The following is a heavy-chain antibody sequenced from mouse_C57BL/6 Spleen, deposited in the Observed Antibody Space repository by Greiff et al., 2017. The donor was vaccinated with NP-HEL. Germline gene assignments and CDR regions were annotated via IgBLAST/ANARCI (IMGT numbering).Heavy chain of an antibody. CDR1: GYTFTDYE. V-gene: IGHV1-15*01. CDR3: TRSTTTGLYYAMDY. J-gene: IGHJ4*01. D-gene: IGHD1-1*01. Sequence: VQLQQSGAELVRPGASVTLSCKASGYTFTDYELHWVRQTPVHGLEWIGAIDPETGGTAYNQKFKGKAILTADKSSSTAYMELRSLTSEDSAVYYCTRSTTTGLYYAMDYWGQGTSVPVSS. CDR2: IDPETGGT.